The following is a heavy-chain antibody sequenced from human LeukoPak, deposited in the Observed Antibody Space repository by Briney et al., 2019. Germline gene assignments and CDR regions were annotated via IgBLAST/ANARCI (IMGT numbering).Heavy chain of an antibody. J-gene: IGHJ4*02. CDR3: ARDPPAVASNTYG. V-gene: IGHV3-66*01. CDR1: GFTVRNNY. Sequence: TGGSLRLSCAASGFTVRNNYMIWVRQAPGKGLEGVSLIYSDGTTDYADSVRGRFTISRDNFENTLYLQMNSLRVEDTAIYYCARDPPAVASNTYGWGQGTLVTVSS. D-gene: IGHD6-13*01. CDR2: IYSDGTT.